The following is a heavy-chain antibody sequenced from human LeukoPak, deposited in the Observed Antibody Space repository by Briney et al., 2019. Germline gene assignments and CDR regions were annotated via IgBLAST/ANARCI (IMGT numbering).Heavy chain of an antibody. CDR3: ASSGYSSRWYFDY. CDR2: IYYSGST. J-gene: IGHJ4*02. CDR1: GGSISSYY. V-gene: IGHV4-59*01. Sequence: PSETLSLTCTVSGGSISSYYWSWIRQPPGKGLEWIGYIYYSGSTNYNPSLKSRVTISVDTSKNQFSLKLSSVTAADTAVYYCASSGYSSRWYFDYWGQGTLVTVSS. D-gene: IGHD5-18*01.